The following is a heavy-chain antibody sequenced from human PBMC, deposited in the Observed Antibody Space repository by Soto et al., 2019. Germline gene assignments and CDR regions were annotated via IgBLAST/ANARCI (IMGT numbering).Heavy chain of an antibody. Sequence: SETLSLTCAVSGGSISSGGYSWTWIRQPPGKGLEWIGYIYHSGSTYYNQSLKSRVTISVDRSKNQFSLKLNSVTAADTAVYYCARKVYYYDSSPAGWFAPWGQGTLVTVSS. J-gene: IGHJ5*02. CDR3: ARKVYYYDSSPAGWFAP. V-gene: IGHV4-30-2*01. CDR1: GGSISSGGYS. CDR2: IYHSGST. D-gene: IGHD3-22*01.